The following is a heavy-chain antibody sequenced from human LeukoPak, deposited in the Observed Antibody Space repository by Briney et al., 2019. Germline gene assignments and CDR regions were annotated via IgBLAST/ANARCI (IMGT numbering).Heavy chain of an antibody. CDR3: ASRYSGSYYSPYYFDY. Sequence: GSLRLSCAASGFTVSSNYMSWVRQPPGKGLEWIGEINHSGSTNYNPSLKSRVTISVDTSKNQLSLKLSSVTAADTAVYYCASRYSGSYYSPYYFDYWGQGTLVTVSS. CDR2: INHSGST. J-gene: IGHJ4*02. CDR1: GFTVSSNY. D-gene: IGHD1-26*01. V-gene: IGHV4-34*01.